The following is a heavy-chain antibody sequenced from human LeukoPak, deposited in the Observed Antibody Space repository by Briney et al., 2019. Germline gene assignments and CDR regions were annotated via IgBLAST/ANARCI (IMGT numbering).Heavy chain of an antibody. CDR2: IYSGGDT. Sequence: GGSLRLSCAASGFIVSSNYMTWVRQAPGKGLEWLSAIYSGGDTYYADSVKGRFTISRDNSKNTLYLQMNSLRAEDTAVYYCARRSGEGYFDCWGQGTLVTVSS. V-gene: IGHV3-66*01. D-gene: IGHD1-26*01. CDR1: GFIVSSNY. CDR3: ARRSGEGYFDC. J-gene: IGHJ4*02.